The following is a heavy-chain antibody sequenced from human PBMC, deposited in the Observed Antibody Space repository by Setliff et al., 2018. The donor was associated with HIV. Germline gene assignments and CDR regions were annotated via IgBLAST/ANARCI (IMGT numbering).Heavy chain of an antibody. CDR3: ARDHTYLTTLTRSSLYFDY. CDR1: GFTFSAYA. Sequence: GGSLRLSCAASGFTFSAYAMNWVRQAPGRGLEWVAAVNGGGTTYYAASVKGRFTISRDNSKNTLYLRMDSLRVEDTAVYYCARDHTYLTTLTRSSLYFDYWGQGTLVTVS. J-gene: IGHJ4*02. CDR2: VNGGGTT. V-gene: IGHV3-23*01. D-gene: IGHD4-17*01.